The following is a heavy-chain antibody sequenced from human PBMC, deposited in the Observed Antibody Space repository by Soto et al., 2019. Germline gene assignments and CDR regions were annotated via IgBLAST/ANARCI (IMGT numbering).Heavy chain of an antibody. CDR1: GCTFSSYG. CDR3: AKALESSYDFWSGYYLDYYYGMDV. J-gene: IGHJ6*02. CDR2: ISYYGSNK. V-gene: IGHV3-30*18. D-gene: IGHD3-3*01. Sequence: GWLRGAGSASGCTFSSYGRHGVRQAPGKGLEWVAVISYYGSNKYYADSVKGRFTISRDNSKNTLYLQMNSLRAEDTAVYYCAKALESSYDFWSGYYLDYYYGMDVWGQGTTVTVSS.